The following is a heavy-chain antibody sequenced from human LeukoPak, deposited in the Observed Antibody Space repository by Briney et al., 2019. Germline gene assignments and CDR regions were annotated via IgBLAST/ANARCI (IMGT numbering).Heavy chain of an antibody. CDR2: IKQDGSEK. D-gene: IGHD3-10*01. Sequence: GGSLRLSCAASGFTFSSYWMSWVRQAPGKGLEWVANIKQDGSEKYYVDSVKGRFTISRDNAKNSLYLQMNSLRAEDTAVYYCARGPDYYGSGSSFAYYFDYWGQGTLVTVSS. CDR1: GFTFSSYW. J-gene: IGHJ4*02. V-gene: IGHV3-7*01. CDR3: ARGPDYYGSGSSFAYYFDY.